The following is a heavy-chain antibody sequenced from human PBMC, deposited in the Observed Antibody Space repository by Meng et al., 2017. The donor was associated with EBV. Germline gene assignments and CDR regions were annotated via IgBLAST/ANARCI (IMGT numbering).Heavy chain of an antibody. D-gene: IGHD3-22*01. J-gene: IGHJ4*02. CDR3: ARDGRLYDTPSPFDY. V-gene: IGHV1-18*01. CDR1: GYPFTSYG. Sequence: QVQLVRSGPEVKKPGASVKVSCKASGYPFTSYGISWVRQAPGQGLEWMGWISAYNGNTNYAQKLQGRVTMTTDTSTSTAYMELRSLRSDDTAVYYCARDGRLYDTPSPFDYWGQGTLVTVSS. CDR2: ISAYNGNT.